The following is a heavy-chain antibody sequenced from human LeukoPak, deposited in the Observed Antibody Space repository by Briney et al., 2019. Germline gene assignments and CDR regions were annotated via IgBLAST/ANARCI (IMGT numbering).Heavy chain of an antibody. V-gene: IGHV3-23*01. CDR3: AKGSRGHCSGGSCYHTYNWFDP. CDR1: GFTFSSYS. J-gene: IGHJ5*02. Sequence: GGSLRLSCAASGFTFSSYSMSWVRQPPRKGLEWVSAISGGGGSTYYADSVKGRFTISRDNSKNTLYLQMNSLRAEDTAVYYCAKGSRGHCSGGSCYHTYNWFDPWGQGTLVTVSS. CDR2: ISGGGGST. D-gene: IGHD2-15*01.